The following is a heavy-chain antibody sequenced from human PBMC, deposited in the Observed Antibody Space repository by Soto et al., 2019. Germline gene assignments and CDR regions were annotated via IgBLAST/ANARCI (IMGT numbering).Heavy chain of an antibody. D-gene: IGHD3-22*01. CDR3: ARVEWLLLHNAFDI. CDR1: GFTFSSYA. Sequence: GGSLRLSCAASGFTFSSYAMHWVRQAPGKGLEWVAVISYDGSNKYYADSVKGRFTISRDNSKNTLYLQMNSLRAEDTAVYYCARVEWLLLHNAFDIWGQGTMVTV. J-gene: IGHJ3*02. V-gene: IGHV3-30-3*01. CDR2: ISYDGSNK.